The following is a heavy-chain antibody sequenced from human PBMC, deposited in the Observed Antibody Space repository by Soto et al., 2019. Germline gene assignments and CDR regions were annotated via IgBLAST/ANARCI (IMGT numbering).Heavy chain of an antibody. CDR1: GFTFSSYS. CDR2: ISSSSSYI. D-gene: IGHD1-26*01. J-gene: IGHJ4*02. Sequence: EVQLVESGGGLVKPGGSLRLSCAASGFTFSSYSMNWVRQAPGKGLEWVSSISSSSSYIYYADSVKGRFTISRDNAKNPLYLQMNSLRAEDTAVYYCERDSKGATYFDYWGQGTLVAVSS. V-gene: IGHV3-21*01. CDR3: ERDSKGATYFDY.